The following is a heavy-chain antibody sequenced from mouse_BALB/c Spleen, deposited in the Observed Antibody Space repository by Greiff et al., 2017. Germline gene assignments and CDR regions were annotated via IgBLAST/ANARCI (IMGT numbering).Heavy chain of an antibody. J-gene: IGHJ4*01. CDR1: GFNIKDTY. CDR3: APHMDD. Sequence: EVQRVESGAELVKPGASVKLSCTASGFNIKDTYMHWVKQRPEQGLEWIGRIDPANGNTKYDPKFQGKATITADTSSNTAYLQLSSLTSEDTAVYYCAPHMDDWGQGTSVTVSA. CDR2: IDPANGNT. V-gene: IGHV14-3*02.